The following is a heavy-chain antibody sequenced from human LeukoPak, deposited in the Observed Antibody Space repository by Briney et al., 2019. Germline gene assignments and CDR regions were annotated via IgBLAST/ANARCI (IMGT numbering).Heavy chain of an antibody. Sequence: PGGSLRLSCATSRFPFETNAMSWVRQAPGKGLEWVSAISGSGGRPYYADSVKGRFTISRDNSKNTLYLQMNSLRAEDTAVYYCARHPEPGYCSSTSCHESYFDYWGQGTLVTVSS. D-gene: IGHD2-2*01. CDR2: ISGSGGRP. J-gene: IGHJ4*02. CDR3: ARHPEPGYCSSTSCHESYFDY. CDR1: RFPFETNA. V-gene: IGHV3-23*01.